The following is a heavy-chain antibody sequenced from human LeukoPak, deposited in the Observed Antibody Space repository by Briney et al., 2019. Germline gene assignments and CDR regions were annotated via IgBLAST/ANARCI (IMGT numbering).Heavy chain of an antibody. D-gene: IGHD1-14*01. CDR3: AKDLKKNPKPGVYYYYMDV. CDR2: ISGSGGTT. V-gene: IGHV3-23*01. J-gene: IGHJ6*03. Sequence: QPGGSLRLSCAASGFTFSSYAMSWVRQAPGKGLEWVSAISGSGGTTYYADSVKGRFTISRDNFKNTLYLQMNSLRAEDTAVYYCAKDLKKNPKPGVYYYYMDVWGKGTTVTVSS. CDR1: GFTFSSYA.